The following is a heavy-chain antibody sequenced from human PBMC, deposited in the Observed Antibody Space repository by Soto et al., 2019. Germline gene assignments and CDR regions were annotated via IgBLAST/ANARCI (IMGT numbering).Heavy chain of an antibody. V-gene: IGHV3-30-3*01. CDR1: GFTFSSYA. D-gene: IGHD6-19*01. CDR2: ISYDGSNK. CDR3: ARATSGWYKDAFDI. Sequence: QVQLVESGGVVVQPGRSLRLSCAASGFTFSSYAMHWVRQAPGKGLEWVAVISYDGSNKYYADSVKGRFTISRDNSKNTLYLQMNSLRAEDTAVYYCARATSGWYKDAFDIWGQGTMVTVSS. J-gene: IGHJ3*02.